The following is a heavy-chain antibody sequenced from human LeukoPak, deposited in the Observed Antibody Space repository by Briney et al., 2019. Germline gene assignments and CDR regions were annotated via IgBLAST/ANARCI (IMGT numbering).Heavy chain of an antibody. Sequence: GGSLSLSCTASGLRFNTFAMNWVRQAQGKGLEWVSVIIGNAAMTDYADSVKGRFTISRDNSKNTLYLQMDSLRAEDTAVYYCVKDRTPDGYYSVDYWGQGTLVTVSS. CDR2: IIGNAAMT. J-gene: IGHJ4*02. D-gene: IGHD3-3*01. CDR3: VKDRTPDGYYSVDY. V-gene: IGHV3-23*01. CDR1: GLRFNTFA.